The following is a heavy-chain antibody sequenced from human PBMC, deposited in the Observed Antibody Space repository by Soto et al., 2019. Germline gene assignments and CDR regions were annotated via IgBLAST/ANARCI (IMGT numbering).Heavy chain of an antibody. CDR3: TTDVSGWYIPMDY. CDR2: IKSKTDGGTT. V-gene: IGHV3-15*01. CDR1: GFTFSNAW. Sequence: EVQLVESGGGLVKPGGSLRLSCAASGFTFSNAWMSWVRQAPGKGLEWVGRIKSKTDGGTTDYAAPVKGRFTISRDDSKNTLYLQMNSLKTEDTAVYYCTTDVSGWYIPMDYWGQGTLVTVSS. J-gene: IGHJ4*02. D-gene: IGHD6-19*01.